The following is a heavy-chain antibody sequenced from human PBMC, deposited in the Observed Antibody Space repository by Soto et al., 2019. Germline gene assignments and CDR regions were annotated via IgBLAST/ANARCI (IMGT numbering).Heavy chain of an antibody. J-gene: IGHJ6*02. D-gene: IGHD1-1*01. CDR2: IVVGSGNT. CDR1: GFTFTSSA. V-gene: IGHV1-58*01. Sequence: SVKVSFKASGFTFTSSAVQWLRQARGQRLEWIGWIVVGSGNTNYAQKFQERVTITRDMSTSTAYMELSSLRSEDTAVYYCAAVGGTGTFNGMDVWGQGTTVTVSS. CDR3: AAVGGTGTFNGMDV.